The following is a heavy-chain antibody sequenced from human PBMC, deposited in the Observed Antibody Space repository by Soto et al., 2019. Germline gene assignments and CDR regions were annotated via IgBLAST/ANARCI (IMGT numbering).Heavy chain of an antibody. J-gene: IGHJ4*02. Sequence: QVQLVQSGAEVKKPGASVNVSCKTSGYTFNGYYIHWVRQAPGQGLAWMGWINSNTGGTNYAQKFQGRVSMTRDRPTSTAYMELSRLRYDDAALYYCARGGYYDSGASDYWCQGTLVTVSS. CDR2: INSNTGGT. CDR1: GYTFNGYY. D-gene: IGHD3-22*01. V-gene: IGHV1-2*02. CDR3: ARGGYYDSGASDY.